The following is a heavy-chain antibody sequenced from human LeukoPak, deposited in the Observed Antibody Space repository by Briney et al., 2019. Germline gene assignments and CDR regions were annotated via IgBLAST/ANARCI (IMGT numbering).Heavy chain of an antibody. CDR1: GYTFTSYA. CDR2: INAGNGNT. Sequence: ASVKVSCKASGYTFTSYAMHWVRQAPGQRLERMGWINAGNGNTKYSQKFQGRVTITRDTSASTAYMELSSLRSEDTAVYYCARDDDSSGYYYVPFDYWGQGTLVTVSS. CDR3: ARDDDSSGYYYVPFDY. D-gene: IGHD3-22*01. V-gene: IGHV1-3*01. J-gene: IGHJ4*02.